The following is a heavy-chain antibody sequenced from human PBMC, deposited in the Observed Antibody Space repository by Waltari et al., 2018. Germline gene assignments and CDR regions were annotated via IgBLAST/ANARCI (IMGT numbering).Heavy chain of an antibody. CDR3: ATYIGASIGTAAFDV. J-gene: IGHJ3*01. V-gene: IGHV4-39*02. D-gene: IGHD5-12*01. CDR1: GGSITSNRHY. CDR2: MSYNGAT. Sequence: QLQLQESGPGLGKPSETLSLTCIVSGGSITSNRHYWAWLRQPPGQGLEWIGTMSYNGATYSSPSLKSRVTVSRDTSKNHLSLTLGSVTAADTAVYYCATYIGASIGTAAFDVWGQGTMVTVSS.